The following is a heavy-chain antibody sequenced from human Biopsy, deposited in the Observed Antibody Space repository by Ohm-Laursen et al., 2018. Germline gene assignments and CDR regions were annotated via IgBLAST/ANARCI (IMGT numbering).Heavy chain of an antibody. CDR2: FAPENGRI. CDR3: AADINVWNVNY. CDR1: GYTLTALS. Sequence: ASVKASCKVSGYTLTALSMHWVRQAPGRGLEWMGGFAPENGRIVYSQKFQGRVTMTEDTSTSTAYMEVWRLRSDDTAVYYCAADINVWNVNYWGQGTQVIVSS. J-gene: IGHJ4*02. V-gene: IGHV1-24*01. D-gene: IGHD1-1*01.